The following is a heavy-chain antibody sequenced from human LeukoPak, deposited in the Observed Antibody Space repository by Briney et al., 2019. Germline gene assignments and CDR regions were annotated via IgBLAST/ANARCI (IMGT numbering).Heavy chain of an antibody. Sequence: HPGGSLRLSCAASGFTFSSYWMHWVRHAPGKGLVWVSRINSDGSSTSYADSVKGRFTISRDNAKNTLYLQMNSLRAEDTAVYYCARGESGYYYNGYWGQGTLLTVSS. V-gene: IGHV3-74*01. CDR2: INSDGSST. CDR3: ARGESGYYYNGY. D-gene: IGHD1-26*01. J-gene: IGHJ4*02. CDR1: GFTFSSYW.